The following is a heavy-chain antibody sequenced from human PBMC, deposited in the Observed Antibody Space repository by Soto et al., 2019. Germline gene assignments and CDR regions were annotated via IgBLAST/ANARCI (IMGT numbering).Heavy chain of an antibody. Sequence: APVTVSCKASGNTITAILMHWVRQPPGQGLEWLGVIFPGGSRTVYAQNFQCRLTMTRDTSASTVYMELSSLRSEDTAIYYCAREADMAANNFDYWGQGTLVTVS. CDR2: IFPGGSRT. J-gene: IGHJ4*01. CDR3: AREADMAANNFDY. CDR1: GNTITAIL. V-gene: IGHV1-46*01. D-gene: IGHD6-6*01.